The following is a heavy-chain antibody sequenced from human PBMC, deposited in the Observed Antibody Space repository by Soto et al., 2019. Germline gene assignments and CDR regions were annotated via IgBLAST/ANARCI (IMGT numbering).Heavy chain of an antibody. J-gene: IGHJ6*02. Sequence: GESLKISCKGSGYSFTSCWIVRVRQMPGKGLEWMGIIYPGDSDTRYSPSFQGQVTISADKSISTAYLQWSSLKASDTAMYYCAGGGVRGVITRTRDYYGMDVWGQGTTVTVSS. CDR2: IYPGDSDT. CDR1: GYSFTSCW. D-gene: IGHD3-10*01. CDR3: AGGGVRGVITRTRDYYGMDV. V-gene: IGHV5-51*01.